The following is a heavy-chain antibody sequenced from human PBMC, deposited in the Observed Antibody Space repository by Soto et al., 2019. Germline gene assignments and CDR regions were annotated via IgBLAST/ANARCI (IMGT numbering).Heavy chain of an antibody. Sequence: PSETLSLTCTVSGGSISSYYWSWIRQPPGKGLEWIGYIYYSGSTNYNPSLKSRVTISVDTSKNQFSLKLSSVTAADTAVYYRARNSYGDYFDYWGQGTLVTVSS. D-gene: IGHD5-18*01. CDR2: IYYSGST. CDR1: GGSISSYY. V-gene: IGHV4-59*01. J-gene: IGHJ4*02. CDR3: ARNSYGDYFDY.